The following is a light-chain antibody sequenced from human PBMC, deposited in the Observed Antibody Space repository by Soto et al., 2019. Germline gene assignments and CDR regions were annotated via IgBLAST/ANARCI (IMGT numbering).Light chain of an antibody. CDR2: GAS. J-gene: IGKJ1*01. CDR1: QSVSSSY. Sequence: IVLTQFPGTLSLSPGERATLSCRASQSVSSSYLAWYQQKPGQAPRLLIYGASSRATGIPDRFSGSGSGTDFTLTISRLGPEDFAVYYCQQYGSSTWTFGQGTKVDIK. CDR3: QQYGSSTWT. V-gene: IGKV3-20*01.